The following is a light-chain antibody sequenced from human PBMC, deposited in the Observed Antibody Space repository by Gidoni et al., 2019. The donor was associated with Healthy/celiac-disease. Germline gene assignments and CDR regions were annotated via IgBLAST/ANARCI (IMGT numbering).Light chain of an antibody. CDR3: QQYYSTPLT. CDR2: WAS. CDR1: QSVLYSSNNKNY. Sequence: DIVMTQSPDSLAVSLGARATINCKSSQSVLYSSNNKNYLAWYQQKPGQPPKRLIYWASTRESGVPDRFSGSGSGTDFTLTISSLQAEDVAVYYCQQYYSTPLTFGQGTKVEIK. V-gene: IGKV4-1*01. J-gene: IGKJ1*01.